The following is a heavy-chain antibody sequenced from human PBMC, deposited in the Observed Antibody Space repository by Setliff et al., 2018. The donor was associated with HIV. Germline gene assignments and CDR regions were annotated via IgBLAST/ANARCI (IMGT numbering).Heavy chain of an antibody. D-gene: IGHD3-3*01. J-gene: IGHJ4*02. Sequence: PSETLSLTCTVSGGSISTYYWSWIRQAPGRGLEWIGHIFYNGDTTYNPSLKSRLTMSVDTSNRQFSLKLTSVTAADGAVYYCARQVSIPGVAVTPLDYWGQGSLVTVSS. CDR3: ARQVSIPGVAVTPLDY. CDR1: GGSISTYY. CDR2: IFYNGDT. V-gene: IGHV4-59*08.